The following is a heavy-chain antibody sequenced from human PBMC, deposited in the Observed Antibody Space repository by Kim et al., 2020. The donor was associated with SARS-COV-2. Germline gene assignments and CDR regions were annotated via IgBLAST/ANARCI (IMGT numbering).Heavy chain of an antibody. CDR3: ARHSVGYCSSTSCYGQLLGYDY. Sequence: GESLKISCKGSGYSFTSYWISWVRQMPGKGLEWMGRIDPSDSYTNYSPSFQGHVTISADKSISTAYLQWSSLKASDTAMYYCARHSVGYCSSTSCYGQLLGYDYWGQGTLVTVSS. V-gene: IGHV5-10-1*01. CDR2: IDPSDSYT. J-gene: IGHJ4*02. D-gene: IGHD2-2*01. CDR1: GYSFTSYW.